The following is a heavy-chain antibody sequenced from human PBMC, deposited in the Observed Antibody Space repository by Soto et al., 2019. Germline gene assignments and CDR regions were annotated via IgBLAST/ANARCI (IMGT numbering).Heavy chain of an antibody. CDR1: GYSISSGYY. Sequence: SETLSLTCAVSGYSISSGYYWGWIRQPPGKGLEWIGSIYHSGSTYYNPSLKSRVTISVDTSENQFSLKLSSVTAADTAVYYCARDLGIASHNWFDPWGQGTLVTVSS. CDR2: IYHSGST. D-gene: IGHD6-13*01. CDR3: ARDLGIASHNWFDP. V-gene: IGHV4-38-2*02. J-gene: IGHJ5*02.